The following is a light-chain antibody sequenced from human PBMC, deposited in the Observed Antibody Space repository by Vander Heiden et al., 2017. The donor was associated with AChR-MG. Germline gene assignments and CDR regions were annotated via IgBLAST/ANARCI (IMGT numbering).Light chain of an antibody. V-gene: IGKV3-20*01. CDR3: QHYASSSIT. J-gene: IGKJ5*01. CDR1: QRIISSF. Sequence: EIVLTQSPGTLSLSPGERVTLSCRASQRIISSFLAWYQQKRGQAPRLLIYGASSRATGIPDRFSGSGSGTDFSLTISILEPEDSAVYYCQHYASSSITFGQGTRLEIK. CDR2: GAS.